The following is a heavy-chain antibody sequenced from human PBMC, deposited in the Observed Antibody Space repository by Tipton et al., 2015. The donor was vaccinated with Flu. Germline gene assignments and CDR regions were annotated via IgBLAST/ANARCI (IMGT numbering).Heavy chain of an antibody. CDR3: ARDKTCGSDFCGFDF. J-gene: IGHJ4*02. CDR2: IDTSGSNI. CDR1: GYLFTSYY. D-gene: IGHD2-21*02. V-gene: IGHV1-46*01. Sequence: VQLVQSGAEVKKLGASEKLACQASGYLFTSYYLNWVRQATGQGLEWVGLIDTSGSNIQFAKNFKGRVTLTRDTSASTFYMVLRCLRSDDTAIYYCARDKTCGSDFCGFDFLGRGTLVTVSS.